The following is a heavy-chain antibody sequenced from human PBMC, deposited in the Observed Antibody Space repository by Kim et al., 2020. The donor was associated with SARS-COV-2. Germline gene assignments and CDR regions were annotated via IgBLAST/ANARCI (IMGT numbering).Heavy chain of an antibody. Sequence: GGSLRLSCAASGFTFSSYWMSWVRQAPGKGLEWVANIKQDGSEKYYVDSVKGRFTISRDNAKNSLYLQMNSLRAEDTAVYYCARDNYYDSSGYRFWHYYYGMDVWGQGTTVTVSS. V-gene: IGHV3-7*03. J-gene: IGHJ6*02. CDR1: GFTFSSYW. CDR2: IKQDGSEK. D-gene: IGHD3-22*01. CDR3: ARDNYYDSSGYRFWHYYYGMDV.